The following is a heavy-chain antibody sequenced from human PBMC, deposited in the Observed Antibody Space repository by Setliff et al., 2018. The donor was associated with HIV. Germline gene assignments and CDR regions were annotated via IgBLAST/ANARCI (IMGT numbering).Heavy chain of an antibody. CDR2: MHTSGST. J-gene: IGHJ4*02. CDR3: AREECTSWPRVHY. V-gene: IGHV4-61*02. Sequence: KASETLSLTCTVSGGSISFGCYYWSWIRQPAGKGLEWIGRMHTSGSTSYSPSLKSRVTISIDTSKNQFSLELTSLIAADTAVYYCAREECTSWPRVHYWGQGALVTSPQ. D-gene: IGHD6-13*01. CDR1: GGSISFGCYY.